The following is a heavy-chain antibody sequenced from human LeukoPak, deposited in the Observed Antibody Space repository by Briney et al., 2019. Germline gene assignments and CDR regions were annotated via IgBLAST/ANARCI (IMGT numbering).Heavy chain of an antibody. V-gene: IGHV1-46*01. D-gene: IGHD6-19*01. CDR2: INPSGGST. CDR3: ARAPGSGWYERYVPDY. CDR1: GYTFTSYY. Sequence: GASVKVSCKASGYTFTSYYMHWVRQAPGQGLEWMGIINPSGGSTSYAQKFQGRVTLTRDSSTSTVYMELSSLRSEDTAVYFCARAPGSGWYERYVPDYWGQGTLVTVSS. J-gene: IGHJ4*02.